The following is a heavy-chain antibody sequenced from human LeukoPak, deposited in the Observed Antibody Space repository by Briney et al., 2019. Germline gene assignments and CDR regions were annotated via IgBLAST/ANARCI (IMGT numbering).Heavy chain of an antibody. V-gene: IGHV4-59*08. CDR3: ARHERGAENLDY. J-gene: IGHJ4*02. CDR1: GASISNYY. CDR2: VSYSGRT. Sequence: SETLSLTCTVSGASISNYYRSWIRQPPGKGLECIGYVSYSGRTNHNPSFKSRVTISADTSKNQFSLKLTSVTAADTAVYYCARHERGAENLDYWGQGTLVTVSS. D-gene: IGHD1-1*01.